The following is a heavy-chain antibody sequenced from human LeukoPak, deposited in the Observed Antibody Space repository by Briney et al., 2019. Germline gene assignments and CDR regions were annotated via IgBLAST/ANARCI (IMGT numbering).Heavy chain of an antibody. D-gene: IGHD2-8*01. Sequence: GGSLRLSCAASGFTFSSYAMHWVRQAPGKGLEWVAVISYDGSNKYYADSVKGRFTISRDNSKNTLYLQMNSLRAEDTAVYYCARDDIVLMVYASTYRGQGTLVTVSS. CDR2: ISYDGSNK. V-gene: IGHV3-30-3*01. CDR3: ARDDIVLMVYASTY. CDR1: GFTFSSYA. J-gene: IGHJ4*01.